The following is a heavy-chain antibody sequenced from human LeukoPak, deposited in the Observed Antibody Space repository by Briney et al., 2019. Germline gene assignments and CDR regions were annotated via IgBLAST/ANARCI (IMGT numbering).Heavy chain of an antibody. V-gene: IGHV3-33*01. CDR3: ARRLDYGDYFDY. J-gene: IGHJ4*02. CDR1: GFTFSSYG. CDR2: IWYDGSNK. D-gene: IGHD4-17*01. Sequence: GGSLRLSCAASGFTFSSYGMHWVRQAPGKGLEWVAVIWYDGSNKYYADSVKGRFTISRDNSKNTLYLQMNSLRAEDTAVYYCARRLDYGDYFDYWGQGTLVTVSS.